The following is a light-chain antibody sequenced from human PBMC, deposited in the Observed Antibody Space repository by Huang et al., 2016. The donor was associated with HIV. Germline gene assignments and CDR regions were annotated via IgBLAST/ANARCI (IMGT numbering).Light chain of an antibody. CDR1: RSVTSK. CDR3: QQYNNWPPVT. CDR2: GAS. J-gene: IGKJ4*01. Sequence: DIVMTQSPATLSVSPGERATLSCRASRSVTSKLAWYQQKPGQAPRLRIYGASTRATGIPARFSGSGSGTEFTLSISSLQSEDFAVYYCQQYNNWPPVTFGGGTKVEIK. V-gene: IGKV3-15*01.